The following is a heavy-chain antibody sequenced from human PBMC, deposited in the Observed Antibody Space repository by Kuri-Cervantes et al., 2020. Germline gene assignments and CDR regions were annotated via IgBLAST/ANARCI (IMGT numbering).Heavy chain of an antibody. D-gene: IGHD2-15*01. CDR2: INHSGST. V-gene: IGHV4-34*01. J-gene: IGHJ4*02. CDR3: ATEGYCSGGSCNY. CDR1: GGSFSGYY. Sequence: SQTLSLTCAVYGGSFSGYYWSWIRQPPGKGLEWIGEINHSGSTNYNSSLKSRVTISIDTSKNQFSLKLSSVTAADTAVYYCATEGYCSGGSCNYWGQGTLVTVSS.